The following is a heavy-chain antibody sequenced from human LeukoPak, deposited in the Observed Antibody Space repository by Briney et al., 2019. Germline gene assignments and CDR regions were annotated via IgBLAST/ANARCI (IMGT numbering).Heavy chain of an antibody. D-gene: IGHD2-15*01. Sequence: ASVKVSCKASGYTFTNNDISWVRQAAGQGLEWMGWMNPRSGNTGYAQKFQGRVTMTRDTSITTAYMKLSALRSEDTAVYYCAKVVSGGHHDYWGQGTLVTVSS. J-gene: IGHJ4*02. CDR2: MNPRSGNT. CDR1: GYTFTNND. V-gene: IGHV1-8*01. CDR3: AKVVSGGHHDY.